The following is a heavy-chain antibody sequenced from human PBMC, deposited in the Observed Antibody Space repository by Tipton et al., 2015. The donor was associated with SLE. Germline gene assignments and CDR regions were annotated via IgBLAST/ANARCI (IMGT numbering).Heavy chain of an antibody. V-gene: IGHV4-4*02. D-gene: IGHD3-3*01. CDR1: GGSISSDNW. CDR3: ARSHRITIFGVVTPDAFDI. J-gene: IGHJ3*02. Sequence: TLSLTCAVSGGSISSDNWWSWVRQPPGKGLEWIGEVYHSGSTNYNPSLKSRVTISVDKSKNQVSLKLSSVTAADTAVYYCARSHRITIFGVVTPDAFDIWGQGTMVTVSS. CDR2: VYHSGST.